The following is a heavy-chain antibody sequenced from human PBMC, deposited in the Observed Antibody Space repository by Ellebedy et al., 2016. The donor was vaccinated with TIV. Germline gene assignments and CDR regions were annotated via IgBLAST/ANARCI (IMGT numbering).Heavy chain of an antibody. CDR1: GFTFSNYD. J-gene: IGHJ4*02. V-gene: IGHV3-23*01. CDR3: ANRPYYDSGGYPLD. D-gene: IGHD3-22*01. Sequence: GGSLRLSXAASGFTFSNYDMTWVRQVPGKGLEWVSSISRSGDSTYYAGSVKGRFTISRDNSKNTLYLQMNSLRAEDTAAYYCANRPYYDSGGYPLDWGQGTLVTVSS. CDR2: ISRSGDST.